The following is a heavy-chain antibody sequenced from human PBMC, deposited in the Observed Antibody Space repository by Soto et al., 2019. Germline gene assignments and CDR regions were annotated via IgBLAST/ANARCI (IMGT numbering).Heavy chain of an antibody. D-gene: IGHD5-18*01. J-gene: IGHJ6*02. CDR3: GRRPQLWYYYYYYGMDV. CDR1: GGSFSGYY. V-gene: IGHV4-34*01. Sequence: SETLSLTCAVYGGSFSGYYWSWIRQPPGKGLEWIGEINHSGSTNYNPSLKSRVTISVDTSKNQFSLKLSSVTAADTAVYYCGRRPQLWYYYYYYGMDVWGQGTTVTVSS. CDR2: INHSGST.